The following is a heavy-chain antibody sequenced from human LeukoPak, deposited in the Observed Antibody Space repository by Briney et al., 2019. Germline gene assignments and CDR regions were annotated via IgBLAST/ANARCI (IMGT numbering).Heavy chain of an antibody. CDR2: ITVSGVGT. D-gene: IGHD1-26*01. Sequence: QSGGSLRLSCGVSGFTFSSNAMSWVRQAPGKGLEWVSSITVSGVGTHYADSVKGRFTISRDNSKNTLYLQMNSLRAEDTAVYYCANLLGTTTAIDYWGQGTLVAVSS. CDR1: GFTFSSNA. V-gene: IGHV3-23*01. J-gene: IGHJ4*02. CDR3: ANLLGTTTAIDY.